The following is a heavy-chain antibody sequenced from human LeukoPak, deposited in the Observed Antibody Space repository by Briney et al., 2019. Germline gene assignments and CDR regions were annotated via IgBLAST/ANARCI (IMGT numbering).Heavy chain of an antibody. CDR1: GYKFNTYG. V-gene: IGHV1-18*01. J-gene: IGHJ4*02. D-gene: IGHD2-15*01. CDR2: ISGHNVNT. CDR3: ARAGDDAVVPHGLLDY. Sequence: ASVKVSCKASGYKFNTYGISWVRQAPGQGLEWMGWISGHNVNTKSAQRFQGRLTVTADTSTTTVYMELRSLTPDDTAVFYCARAGDDAVVPHGLLDYWGQGSLVTVSS.